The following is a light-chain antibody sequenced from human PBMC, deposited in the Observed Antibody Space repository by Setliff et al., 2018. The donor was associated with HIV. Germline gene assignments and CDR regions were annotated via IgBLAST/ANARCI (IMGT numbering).Light chain of an antibody. CDR3: SSYTSSSTLGV. J-gene: IGLJ1*01. CDR2: EVS. Sequence: QSALTQPASVSGSPGQSITISCTGAGSDVGGYNYASWYQQHPGKAPKLMIYEVSNRPSGVSNRFSGSKSGNTASLTISGLQAEDEADYYCSSYTSSSTLGVFGTGTKVTVL. V-gene: IGLV2-14*01. CDR1: GSDVGGYNY.